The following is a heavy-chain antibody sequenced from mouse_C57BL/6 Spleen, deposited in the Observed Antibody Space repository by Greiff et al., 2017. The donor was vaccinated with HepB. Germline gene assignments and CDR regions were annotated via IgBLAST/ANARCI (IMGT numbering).Heavy chain of an antibody. CDR1: GYTFTSYW. CDR2: INPSSGYT. D-gene: IGHD1-1*01. V-gene: IGHV1-7*01. CDR3: ARRDYGSSYGYAMDY. Sequence: QVHVKQSGAELAKPGASVKLSCKASGYTFTSYWMHWVKQRPGQGLEWIGYINPSSGYTKYNQKFKDKATLTADKSSSTAYMQLSSLTYEDSAVYYCARRDYGSSYGYAMDYWGQGTSVTVSS. J-gene: IGHJ4*01.